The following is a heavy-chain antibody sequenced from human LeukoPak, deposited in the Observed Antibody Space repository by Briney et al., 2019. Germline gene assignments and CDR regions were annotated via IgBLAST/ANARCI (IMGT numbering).Heavy chain of an antibody. J-gene: IGHJ4*02. CDR2: ISWNSGSI. D-gene: IGHD4-17*01. CDR1: GFTFSSYA. CDR3: AKDIYGDYSYYFDY. V-gene: IGHV3-9*01. Sequence: GGSLRLSCAASGFTFSSYAMHWVRQAPGKGLEWVSGISWNSGSIGYADSVKGRFTISRDNAKNSLYLQMNSLRAEDTALYYCAKDIYGDYSYYFDYWGQGTLVTVSS.